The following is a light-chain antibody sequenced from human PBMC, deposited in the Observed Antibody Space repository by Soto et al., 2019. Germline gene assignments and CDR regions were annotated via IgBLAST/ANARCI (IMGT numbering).Light chain of an antibody. Sequence: EIVMTQSPATLSVSPGERATLSCRASQGVTSNLAWYQQKPGQAPRLLIYGASTRATGIPARFSGSGSGTEFTLTISSLQSEDFATYYCQQSYSTPSFGQGTKLEIK. CDR1: QGVTSN. J-gene: IGKJ2*01. V-gene: IGKV3-15*01. CDR2: GAS. CDR3: QQSYSTPS.